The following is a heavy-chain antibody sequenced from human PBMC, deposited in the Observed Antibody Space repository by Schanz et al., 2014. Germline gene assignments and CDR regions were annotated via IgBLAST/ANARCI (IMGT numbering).Heavy chain of an antibody. J-gene: IGHJ4*02. CDR1: GFTFSDYY. CDR3: VPMSIAAH. CDR2: ISGSSIHK. Sequence: QVYLVESGGDLVKPGGSLRLSCAASGFTFSDYYMAWIRQAPGKGLEWVSHISGSSIHKNYADSVKGRFSISRDNGETSVYLQINSLRVEDTAVYYCVPMSIAAHWGQGTLVTVSS. D-gene: IGHD6-6*01. V-gene: IGHV3-11*05.